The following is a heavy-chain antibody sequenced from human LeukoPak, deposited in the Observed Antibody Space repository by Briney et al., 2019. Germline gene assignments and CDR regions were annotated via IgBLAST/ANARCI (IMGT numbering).Heavy chain of an antibody. Sequence: PGGSLRLSCAASGFTFSSYWMHWVRQAPGKGLVWVSRINSDGSSTSYADSVKGRFTISRENAKNTLYLQMNSLRAEDTAVYYCARVRIAAPVFDYWGQGTLVTVSS. CDR3: ARVRIAAPVFDY. CDR1: GFTFSSYW. V-gene: IGHV3-74*01. D-gene: IGHD6-6*01. CDR2: INSDGSST. J-gene: IGHJ4*02.